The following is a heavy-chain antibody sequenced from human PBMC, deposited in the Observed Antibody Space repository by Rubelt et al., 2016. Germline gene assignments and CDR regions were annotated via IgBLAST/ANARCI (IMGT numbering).Heavy chain of an antibody. J-gene: IGHJ4*02. Sequence: QVQLVQSGAEVKKPGASVKVSCKASGYTFTSYGISWVRQAPGQGLEWMGWISAYNGNTNYAQKLKGRATMTTDTSTSPAYMELRSLRSDDTAVYYCARDVGGNSVLYYFDYWGQGTLVTVSS. V-gene: IGHV1-18*01. CDR3: ARDVGGNSVLYYFDY. D-gene: IGHD4-23*01. CDR2: ISAYNGNT. CDR1: GYTFTSYG.